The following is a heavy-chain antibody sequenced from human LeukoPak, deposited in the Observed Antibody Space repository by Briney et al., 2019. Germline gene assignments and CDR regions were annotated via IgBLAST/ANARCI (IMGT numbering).Heavy chain of an antibody. V-gene: IGHV3-64*01. CDR3: ARGAYCGGDCPRWYYYYGMDV. Sequence: PGGSLRLSCAASGFTFSSYAMHWVRQAPGKGLEYVSSISSNGGRTFYAKSVKGRFTISRDNSKNTLYLQMGSLSADDMAVYYCARGAYCGGDCPRWYYYYGMDVWGQGTTVTVSS. CDR2: ISSNGGRT. D-gene: IGHD2-21*02. J-gene: IGHJ6*02. CDR1: GFTFSSYA.